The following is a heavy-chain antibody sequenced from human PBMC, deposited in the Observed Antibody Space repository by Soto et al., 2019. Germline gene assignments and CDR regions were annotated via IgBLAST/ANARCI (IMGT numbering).Heavy chain of an antibody. CDR2: ISAYNGNT. CDR3: ARDCSGGSCYAVDYYYYGMDV. V-gene: IGHV1-18*01. Sequence: QVQLVQSGAEVKKPGASVKVSCKASGYTFTSYGISWVRQAPGQGLEWMGWISAYNGNTNYAQKRQCRGTMTTDTSTSTADMELRSLRSDDTAVYYCARDCSGGSCYAVDYYYYGMDVWGQGTTVTVSS. CDR1: GYTFTSYG. D-gene: IGHD2-15*01. J-gene: IGHJ6*02.